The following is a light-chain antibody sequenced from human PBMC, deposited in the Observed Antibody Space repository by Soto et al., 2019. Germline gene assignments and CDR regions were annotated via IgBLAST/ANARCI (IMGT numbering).Light chain of an antibody. J-gene: IGKJ5*01. Sequence: EIVLMQSPGTLSLSPGERATLSCRAGQTLRRTYIAWYQQKPGQAPRLLIYGSSTRATGIPARFSGSGSGTEFTLTISSLQSEDFAVHYCQQYNNWHPITFGQGTRLEIK. CDR1: QTLRRT. CDR2: GSS. CDR3: QQYNNWHPIT. V-gene: IGKV3-15*01.